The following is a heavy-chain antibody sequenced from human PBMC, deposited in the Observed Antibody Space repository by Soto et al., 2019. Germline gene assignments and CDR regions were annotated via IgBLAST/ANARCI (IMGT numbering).Heavy chain of an antibody. Sequence: ASVKVSCKASGYTFTSYSMHWVRQAPGQRLEWMGWINAGNGNTKYSQKFQGRVTITRDTSASTAYMELSSLRSEDTAVYYCARDSGWNYYNDWGQGTLVTVSS. CDR1: GYTFTSYS. J-gene: IGHJ4*02. CDR3: ARDSGWNYYND. V-gene: IGHV1-3*01. D-gene: IGHD1-7*01. CDR2: INAGNGNT.